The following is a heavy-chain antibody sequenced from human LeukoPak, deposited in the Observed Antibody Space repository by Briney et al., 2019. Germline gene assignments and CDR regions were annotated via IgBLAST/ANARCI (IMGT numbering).Heavy chain of an antibody. D-gene: IGHD6-19*01. CDR2: ISSSSSYI. CDR1: GFTFSSYS. Sequence: GGSLRLSCAASGFTFSSYSMNWVRQAPGKGLEWVLSISSSSSYIYYADSVKGRFTISRDNAKNSLYLQMNSLRAEDTAVYYCARVGIAVDGGDYWGQGTLVTVSS. J-gene: IGHJ4*02. V-gene: IGHV3-21*01. CDR3: ARVGIAVDGGDY.